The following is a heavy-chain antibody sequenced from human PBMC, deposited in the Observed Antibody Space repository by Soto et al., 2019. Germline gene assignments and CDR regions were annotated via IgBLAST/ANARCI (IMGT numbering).Heavy chain of an antibody. J-gene: IGHJ5*02. CDR3: ARTIVGATGWFDP. Sequence: EVQLVESGGGLVQPGGSLRLSCAASGFTFSSYSMNWVRQAPGQGLEWVSYISSSSSTIYYADSVKGRFTISRDNAKIALYLQMNSLRDEDTAVYYCARTIVGATGWFDPWGQGTLVTVSS. CDR2: ISSSSSTI. D-gene: IGHD1-26*01. CDR1: GFTFSSYS. V-gene: IGHV3-48*02.